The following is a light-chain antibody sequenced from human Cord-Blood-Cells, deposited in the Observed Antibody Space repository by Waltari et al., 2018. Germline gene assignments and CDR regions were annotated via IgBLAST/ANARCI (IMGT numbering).Light chain of an antibody. CDR2: RNN. V-gene: IGLV1-47*01. CDR1: SSNIGSNY. J-gene: IGLJ2*01. CDR3: AAWDDSLSVV. Sequence: QSVLTQPPSASGTPGQRVTISCSGSSSNIGSNYVYWYQQLPGTAPKLLIYRNNQRPSGVPDRFSGSKSGPSASLAISGLRYEDEADYYCAAWDDSLSVVFGGGTKLTVL.